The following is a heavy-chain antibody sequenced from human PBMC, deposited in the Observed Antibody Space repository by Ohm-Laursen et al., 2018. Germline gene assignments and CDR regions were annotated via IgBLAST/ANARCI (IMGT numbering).Heavy chain of an antibody. V-gene: IGHV1-18*01. J-gene: IGHJ6*02. CDR3: ARESGTYSLDV. Sequence: ASVKVSCKVSGYTFTSYGITWVRQAPGQGLEWMGWISAYNGNTNYAQNLQGRVTMTTDTSTSTVYMELRSLRSDDTAVYYCARESGTYSLDVWGQGTTVTVFS. CDR2: ISAYNGNT. CDR1: GYTFTSYG. D-gene: IGHD1-26*01.